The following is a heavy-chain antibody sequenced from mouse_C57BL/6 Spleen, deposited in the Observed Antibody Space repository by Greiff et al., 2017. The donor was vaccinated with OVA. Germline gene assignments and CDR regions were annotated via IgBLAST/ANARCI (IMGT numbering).Heavy chain of an antibody. J-gene: IGHJ3*01. CDR3: ARQRDMITPFAY. D-gene: IGHD2-4*01. CDR1: GFTFSDYY. Sequence: EVQRVESGGGLVQPGGSLKLSCAASGFTFSDYYMYWVRQTPEKRLEWVAYISNGGGSTYYPDTVKGRFTISRDNAKNTLYLQMSRLKSEDTAMYYCARQRDMITPFAYWGQGTLVTVSA. CDR2: ISNGGGST. V-gene: IGHV5-12*01.